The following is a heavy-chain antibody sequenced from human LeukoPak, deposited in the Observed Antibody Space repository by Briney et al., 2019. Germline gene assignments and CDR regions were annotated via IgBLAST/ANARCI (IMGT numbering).Heavy chain of an antibody. CDR3: ARGVVVPAAHFDY. V-gene: IGHV4-59*08. D-gene: IGHD2-2*01. CDR1: GGSISSYY. J-gene: IGHJ4*02. CDR2: IYYSGST. Sequence: PSETLSLTCTVSGGSISSYYWSWIRQPPGKGLEWIGYIYYSGSTNYNPSLKSRVTISVDTSKNQFSLKLSSVTAADTAVYYCARGVVVPAAHFDYWGQGTLVTVSS.